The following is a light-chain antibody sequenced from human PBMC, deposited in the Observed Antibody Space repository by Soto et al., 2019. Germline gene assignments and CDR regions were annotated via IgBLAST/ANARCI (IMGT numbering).Light chain of an antibody. CDR2: DAS. CDR3: QQRQYWPPIT. Sequence: VLTQSPATLSLSPGERATLSCRASLNVNSYLAWYQQKPGQAPRLLIYDASNRAAGIPARFSGSGSGTDFTLTISSLEPEDFAIYYCQQRQYWPPITFCQVARLAIK. J-gene: IGKJ5*01. CDR1: LNVNSY. V-gene: IGKV3-11*01.